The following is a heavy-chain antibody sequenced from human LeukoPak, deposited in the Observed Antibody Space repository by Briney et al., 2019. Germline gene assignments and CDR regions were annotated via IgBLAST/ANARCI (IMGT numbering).Heavy chain of an antibody. CDR2: INHSGST. D-gene: IGHD4-17*01. V-gene: IGHV4-34*01. CDR3: ARRVPSGYGDVFDY. CDR1: GGSFSGYY. Sequence: SETLSLTCAVYGGSFSGYYWSWIRQPPGKGLEWIGEINHSGSTNYNPSLKSRVTISVDTSKNQLSLKLNSVTAADTAVYYCARRVPSGYGDVFDYWGQGTLVTVSS. J-gene: IGHJ4*02.